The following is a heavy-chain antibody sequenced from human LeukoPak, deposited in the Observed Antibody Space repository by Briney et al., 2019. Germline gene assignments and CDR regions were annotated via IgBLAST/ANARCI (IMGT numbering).Heavy chain of an antibody. D-gene: IGHD2-15*01. Sequence: ASVQGSCQASGFPFPNYGISWVRPAPGQGLEWMGWISAYNGNTNYAQKLQGRVTMTTDTSTSTAYMELRSLRSDDTAVYYCAREGVLGGRAFDVWGQGTMVIVSS. CDR2: ISAYNGNT. V-gene: IGHV1-18*01. CDR1: GFPFPNYG. J-gene: IGHJ3*01. CDR3: AREGVLGGRAFDV.